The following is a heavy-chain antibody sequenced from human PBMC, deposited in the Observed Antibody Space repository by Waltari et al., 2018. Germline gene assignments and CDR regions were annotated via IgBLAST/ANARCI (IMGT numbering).Heavy chain of an antibody. CDR3: ASCTGGNCYYYGFDV. CDR1: GFPFSSSG. CDR2: ISSDGSRK. J-gene: IGHJ6*02. V-gene: IGHV3-30*03. D-gene: IGHD2-8*02. Sequence: QVQLVESGGGVVQPGRSLRPSCAASGFPFSSSGIHWVRQTPGRGLEWVAVISSDGSRKSYADSVKGRFSISRDNSKNSLSLEMNSLRPEDTAVYYCASCTGGNCYYYGFDVWGQGTTVTVSS.